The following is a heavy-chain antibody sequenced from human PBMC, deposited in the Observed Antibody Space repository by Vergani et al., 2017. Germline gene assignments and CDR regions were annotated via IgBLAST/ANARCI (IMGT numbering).Heavy chain of an antibody. CDR3: ARVEYSSGWYTDAFEM. CDR2: LSSSSNTI. V-gene: IGHV3-48*01. CDR1: GFTFSSYS. Sequence: EVQLVESGGGLVQPGGSLRLSCAASGFTFSSYSMNWVRQAPGKGLEWVSYLSSSSNTIYYADSVKGRFTISSDKAKNSLYLQMNSLRAEATAVYYCARVEYSSGWYTDAFEMWGEGTMVTVSS. J-gene: IGHJ3*02. D-gene: IGHD6-19*01.